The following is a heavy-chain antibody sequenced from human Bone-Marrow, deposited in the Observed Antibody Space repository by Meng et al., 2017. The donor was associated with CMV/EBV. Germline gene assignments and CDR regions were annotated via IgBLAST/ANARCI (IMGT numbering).Heavy chain of an antibody. CDR2: ISSSSSYI. D-gene: IGHD2-2*02. V-gene: IGHV3-21*01. Sequence: GESLKISCAASGFTFSSYSMNWVRQAPGKGLEWVSSISSSSSYIYYADSVKGRFTISRDNAKDSLYLQMNSLRAEDTAVYYCARDRPPPLVVPAAIRLYYYYGMDVWGQGTSATVPS. J-gene: IGHJ6*02. CDR3: ARDRPPPLVVPAAIRLYYYYGMDV. CDR1: GFTFSSYS.